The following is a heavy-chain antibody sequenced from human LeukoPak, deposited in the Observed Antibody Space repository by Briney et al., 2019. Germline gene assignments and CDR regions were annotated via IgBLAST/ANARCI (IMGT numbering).Heavy chain of an antibody. Sequence: GGSLRLSCAASGFTFSSYAMIWVRQAPGKGLEWVSAISGSGGSTFYADSVKGRFTISRDNSKNTLYLQMNSLRAEDTAVYYCAKRRGLELLYYYYMDVWGKGTTVTVSS. D-gene: IGHD1-7*01. CDR2: ISGSGGST. CDR3: AKRRGLELLYYYYMDV. CDR1: GFTFSSYA. J-gene: IGHJ6*03. V-gene: IGHV3-23*01.